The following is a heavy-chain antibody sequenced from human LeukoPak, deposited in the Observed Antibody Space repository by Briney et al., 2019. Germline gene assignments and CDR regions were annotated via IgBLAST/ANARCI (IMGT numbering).Heavy chain of an antibody. D-gene: IGHD2-15*01. J-gene: IGHJ4*02. V-gene: IGHV3-23*01. Sequence: PGGSLRLSCAGSGFTFSTNAMSWVRQAPGKGLEWVSTITGGGGTYYADSVKGRFAISRDNSKNTLYLQMNSVRAEDTAVYYCAKGGSAQRNFDYWGQGTLVTVSS. CDR1: GFTFSTNA. CDR2: ITGGGGT. CDR3: AKGGSAQRNFDY.